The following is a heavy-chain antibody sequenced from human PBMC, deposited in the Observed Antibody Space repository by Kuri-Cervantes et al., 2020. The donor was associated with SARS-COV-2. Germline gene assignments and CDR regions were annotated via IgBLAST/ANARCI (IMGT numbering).Heavy chain of an antibody. D-gene: IGHD5-18*01. CDR3: ARNRRTGGYSFGFDL. CDR2: INPSGGST. CDR1: GYTFTSYY. Sequence: GGSLRLSCKASGYTFTSYYMHWVRQAPGQGLEWMGIINPSGGSTSYAQKFQGRVTMTRDTSTSTVHMELSRLRFDDTAVFYCARNRRTGGYSFGFDLWGQGTLVTVSS. V-gene: IGHV1-46*01. J-gene: IGHJ4*02.